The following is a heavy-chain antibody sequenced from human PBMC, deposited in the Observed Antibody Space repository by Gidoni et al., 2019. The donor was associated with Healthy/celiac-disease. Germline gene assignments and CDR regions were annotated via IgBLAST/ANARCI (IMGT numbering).Heavy chain of an antibody. D-gene: IGHD1-26*01. CDR2: ISSNGGST. J-gene: IGHJ4*02. CDR1: GLTFSSYA. CDR3: VKDSGSYQFPRGFDY. V-gene: IGHV3-64D*06. Sequence: EAQLVASGGGLVQPGGSLRLSCAASGLTFSSYAMHWVRQAPGKGLEYVSAISSNGGSTYYADSVKGRFTISRDNSKNTLYLQMSSLRAEDTAVYYCVKDSGSYQFPRGFDYWGQGTLVTVSS.